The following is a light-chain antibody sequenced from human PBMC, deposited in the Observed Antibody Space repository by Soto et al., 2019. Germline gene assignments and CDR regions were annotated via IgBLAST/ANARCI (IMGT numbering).Light chain of an antibody. J-gene: IGKJ2*01. CDR3: QQHDNWPRT. CDR2: SAS. Sequence: EIVMTQSPDTLSVSPGERATLSCRASQSVGSNLAWYQQPPGQAPRLLIHSASTRATGIPARFSGSGSGTEFTLTISSLQAEDFAVYYCQQHDNWPRTFGQGTKLDIK. CDR1: QSVGSN. V-gene: IGKV3-15*01.